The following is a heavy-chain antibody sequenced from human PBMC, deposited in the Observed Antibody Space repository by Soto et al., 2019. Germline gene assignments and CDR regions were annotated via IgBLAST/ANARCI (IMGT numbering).Heavy chain of an antibody. V-gene: IGHV1-18*01. CDR1: GYTSTSYG. CDR3: ARDHKQGLVRPFDY. J-gene: IGHJ4*02. Sequence: ASVKVSCKASGYTSTSYGISWVRQAPGQGLEWMGWISAHNGNTNYAQKLQGRVTMTTDTSTSTAYMELRSLRSDETAVYYCARDHKQGLVRPFDYWGQGTLVTVSS. CDR2: ISAHNGNT. D-gene: IGHD6-19*01.